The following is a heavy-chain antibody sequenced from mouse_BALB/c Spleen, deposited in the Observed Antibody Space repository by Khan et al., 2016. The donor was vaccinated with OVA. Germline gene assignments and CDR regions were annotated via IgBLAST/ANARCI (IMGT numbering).Heavy chain of an antibody. CDR1: GFTFSSYV. Sequence: EVELVESGGDLVKPGESLKLSCAASGFTFSSYVMSWVRQTPEKRLEWVASISSGGNTYYADSLKGRFTISRDDARNILYLQMSSLRSEDTAMYYCTSGPFYFGVNYFDYWGQGTTLTVSS. V-gene: IGHV5-6-5*01. J-gene: IGHJ2*01. CDR3: TSGPFYFGVNYFDY. D-gene: IGHD1-1*01. CDR2: ISSGGNT.